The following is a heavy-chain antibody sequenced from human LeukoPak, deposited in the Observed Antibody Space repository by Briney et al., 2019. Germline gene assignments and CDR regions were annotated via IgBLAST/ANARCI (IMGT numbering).Heavy chain of an antibody. CDR2: ISAYNGNT. J-gene: IGHJ4*02. CDR3: ARDKTVVVRGVRALDY. Sequence: ASVKVSCKASGYTFTSYGISWVRQAPGQGREWMGWISAYNGNTNYAQKLQGRVTMTTDTSTSTAYMELRSLRSDDTAVYYCARDKTVVVRGVRALDYWGQGTLVTVSS. V-gene: IGHV1-18*04. D-gene: IGHD3-10*01. CDR1: GYTFTSYG.